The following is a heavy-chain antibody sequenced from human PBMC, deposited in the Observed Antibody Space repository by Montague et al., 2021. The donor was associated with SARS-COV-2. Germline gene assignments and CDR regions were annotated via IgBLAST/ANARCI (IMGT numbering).Heavy chain of an antibody. CDR3: ARHSRGYLRPSYFDS. V-gene: IGHV4-39*01. D-gene: IGHD5-12*01. CDR1: GGSISGGSYY. CDR2: IFYNGGA. J-gene: IGHJ4*02. Sequence: SETLSLTCTVSGGSISGGSYYWAWLRQPPGKGLEWIGSIFYNGGAYDNPSLESRVSISVDTSKRQFFLTLNSVTAADTAVYYCARHSRGYLRPSYFDSWGQGTLVTVSS.